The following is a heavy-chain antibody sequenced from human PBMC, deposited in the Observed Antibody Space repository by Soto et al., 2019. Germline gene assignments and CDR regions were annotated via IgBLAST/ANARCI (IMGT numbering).Heavy chain of an antibody. D-gene: IGHD3-22*01. J-gene: IGHJ4*02. CDR1: GFTFSTSA. Sequence: GGSLRLSCAASGFTFSTSAMSWVRQAPGKGLEWVSTINGSGGRTFYADSVKGRFTISRDNSRNTLYLQMNSLRAEDTAVYYCAKLPAYYYDTSGYYYFDYWGQGTLVTVSS. CDR3: AKLPAYYYDTSGYYYFDY. CDR2: INGSGGRT. V-gene: IGHV3-23*01.